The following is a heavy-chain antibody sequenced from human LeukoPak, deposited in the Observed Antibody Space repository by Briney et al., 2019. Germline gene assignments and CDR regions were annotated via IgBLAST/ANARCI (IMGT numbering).Heavy chain of an antibody. D-gene: IGHD1-26*01. Sequence: PSETLSLTCTVSAGFITSYHYSWTRQPPGKGLEWIGYIYYSGSTNYNPSLKSRVTISVDTSKNQFSLKLSSVTAADTAVYYCARGSSGTHYHYWGQGTLVTVSS. CDR1: AGFITSYH. CDR3: ARGSSGTHYHY. J-gene: IGHJ4*02. V-gene: IGHV4-59*01. CDR2: IYYSGST.